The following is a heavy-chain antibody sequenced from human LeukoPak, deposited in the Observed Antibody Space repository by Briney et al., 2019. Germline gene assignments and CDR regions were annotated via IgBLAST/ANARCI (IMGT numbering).Heavy chain of an antibody. CDR3: ARDAYSPLGYCSGGSCTCYYYYYMDV. Sequence: ASVKVSCKASGGTFSSYAISWVRQAPGQGLEWMGIINPSGGSTSYAQKFQGRVTMTRDTSTSTVYMELSSLRSEDTAVYYCARDAYSPLGYCSGGSCTCYYYYYMDVWGKGTTVTISS. J-gene: IGHJ6*03. D-gene: IGHD2-15*01. CDR1: GGTFSSYA. CDR2: INPSGGST. V-gene: IGHV1-46*01.